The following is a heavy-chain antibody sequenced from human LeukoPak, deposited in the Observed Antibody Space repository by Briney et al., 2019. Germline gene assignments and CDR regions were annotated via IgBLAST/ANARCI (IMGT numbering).Heavy chain of an antibody. J-gene: IGHJ4*02. V-gene: IGHV3-23*01. CDR2: ISGSGGST. CDR1: GFTFSSYA. Sequence: TGGSLRLSCADSGFTFSSYAMSWVRQAPGKGLEWVSAISGSGGSTYYADSVKGRFTISRDNSKNTLYLQMNSLRAEDTAVYYCAKDFYPWGITMIVVVSVDYWGQGTLVTVSS. CDR3: AKDFYPWGITMIVVVSVDY. D-gene: IGHD3-22*01.